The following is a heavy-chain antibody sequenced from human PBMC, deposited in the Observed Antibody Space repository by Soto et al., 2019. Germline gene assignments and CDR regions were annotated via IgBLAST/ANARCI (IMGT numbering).Heavy chain of an antibody. D-gene: IGHD4-17*01. J-gene: IGHJ4*02. Sequence: GGSLRLSCAASGFTFSSYAMGWVRQAPGKGLEWVSAISGSGGSTYYADSVKGRFTISRDNSKNTLYLQMNSLRAEDTAVYYCATGGDYGDSFDYWGQGTLVTVSS. CDR2: ISGSGGST. V-gene: IGHV3-23*01. CDR1: GFTFSSYA. CDR3: ATGGDYGDSFDY.